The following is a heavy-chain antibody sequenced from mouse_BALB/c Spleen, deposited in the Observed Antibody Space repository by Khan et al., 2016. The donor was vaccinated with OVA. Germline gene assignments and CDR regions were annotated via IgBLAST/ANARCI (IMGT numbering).Heavy chain of an antibody. CDR3: SKMARK. CDR1: GLNIKDTY. J-gene: IGHJ2*01. V-gene: IGHV14-3*02. CDR2: IDPPNGNT. Sequence: EVQLQESGAELVKSGATVKMSCTASGLNIKDTYMHWLKQWPEQGLEWIGRIDPPNGNTKYDPKLQGKANIKRDTSSNADNLQLNSLTSEDSAVDYCSKMARKWGQGTTLTVSS.